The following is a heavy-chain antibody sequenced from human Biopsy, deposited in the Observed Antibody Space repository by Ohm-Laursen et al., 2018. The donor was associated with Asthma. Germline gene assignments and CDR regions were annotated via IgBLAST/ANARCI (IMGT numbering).Heavy chain of an antibody. D-gene: IGHD2-21*01. CDR2: IMPIFGTP. J-gene: IGHJ4*02. Sequence: ASVKVSCKASGGTFSSDAISWVRQAPGQGLEWMGGIMPIFGTPNYAQKFQHRLTITADDSTTTVYMELSSLKLEDTAVYFCARSYCGGDCYSPFDYWGQGSLVTVSS. CDR3: ARSYCGGDCYSPFDY. CDR1: GGTFSSDA. V-gene: IGHV1-69*13.